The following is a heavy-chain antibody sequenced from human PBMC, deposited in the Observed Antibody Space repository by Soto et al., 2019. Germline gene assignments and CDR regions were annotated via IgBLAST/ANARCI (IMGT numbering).Heavy chain of an antibody. CDR3: AREYRITFGGVIVGDWFDP. J-gene: IGHJ5*02. D-gene: IGHD3-16*02. CDR1: GGTFSSYA. V-gene: IGHV1-69*01. Sequence: QVQLVQSGAEVQKPGSSVKVSCKASGGTFSSYAISWVRQAPGQGLEWMGGIIPIFGTANYAQKFQGRVTITAGESTSTAYMELSSLRSEDTAVYYCAREYRITFGGVIVGDWFDPWGQGTLVTVSS. CDR2: IIPIFGTA.